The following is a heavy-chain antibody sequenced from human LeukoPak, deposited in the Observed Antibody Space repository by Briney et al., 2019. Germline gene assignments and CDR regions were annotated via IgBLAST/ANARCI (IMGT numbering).Heavy chain of an antibody. Sequence: ASVKVSCKASGYTFTGYYMHWVRQAPGQGLEWMGWINPNSGGTNYAQKFQGRVTMTRDTSISTAYMELSRLRSDDTAVYYCARGRKSGGSGWYPYYYYMDVWGKGTTVTISS. CDR2: INPNSGGT. V-gene: IGHV1-2*02. D-gene: IGHD6-19*01. CDR1: GYTFTGYY. J-gene: IGHJ6*03. CDR3: ARGRKSGGSGWYPYYYYMDV.